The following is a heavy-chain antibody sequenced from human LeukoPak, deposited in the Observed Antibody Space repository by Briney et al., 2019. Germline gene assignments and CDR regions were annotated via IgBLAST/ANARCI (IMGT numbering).Heavy chain of an antibody. V-gene: IGHV3-9*01. CDR1: GFTFDDYA. D-gene: IGHD1-26*01. CDR3: ARDPYSGSYGNYYYYFMDV. Sequence: PGGSLRLSCAASGFTFDDYAMHWVRQAPGKGLEWVSGISWHSVDIGYADSVKGRFTISRDNAKNSLYLQMNSLRAEDTAVYYCARDPYSGSYGNYYYYFMDVWGKGTTVTISS. J-gene: IGHJ6*03. CDR2: ISWHSVDI.